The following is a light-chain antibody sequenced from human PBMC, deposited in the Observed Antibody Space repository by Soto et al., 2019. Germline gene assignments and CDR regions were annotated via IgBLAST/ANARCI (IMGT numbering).Light chain of an antibody. J-gene: IGKJ4*01. CDR2: WAS. V-gene: IGKV4-1*01. Sequence: DIALTQSPEFLAVSLGERATIKCRSSQSLLSSASDMHILSWRQKKPGQPPKLLIYWASTRHPGVSDRFSGSASGTDFTISISSLQPEDVALYYCHQHFGFLVTLAGGTKVDI. CDR3: HQHFGFLVT. CDR1: QSLLSSASDMHI.